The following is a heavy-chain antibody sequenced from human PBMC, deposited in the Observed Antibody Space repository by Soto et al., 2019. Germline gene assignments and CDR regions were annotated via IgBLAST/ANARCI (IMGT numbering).Heavy chain of an antibody. CDR2: IWSDGTNE. J-gene: IGHJ2*01. V-gene: IGHV3-33*01. CDR3: ARDHSGGGSISEDGSFDL. D-gene: IGHD3-16*01. Sequence: QVQLVESGGGVVQPGGSLRLSCAASGFTFSNYGLDWVRQAPGKGLEWVAVIWSDGTNEYYADSVKGRFTISRDNSKNTLYLQMNSLSAEDTAVYYRARDHSGGGSISEDGSFDLWGRGTLVTVSS. CDR1: GFTFSNYG.